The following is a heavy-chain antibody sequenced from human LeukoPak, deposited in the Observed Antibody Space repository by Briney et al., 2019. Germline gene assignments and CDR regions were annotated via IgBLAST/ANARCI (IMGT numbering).Heavy chain of an antibody. CDR2: ISAYKGKT. Sequence: ASVTVSCKASGYTFNSYGISWVRQAPGQGLEWMGWISAYKGKTNYAQKFQGRVTMTTDTSTSTAYMELRSLTSDDTAVYYCARDGAPGTAAADVGNWFDPWGQGTLVTVSS. J-gene: IGHJ5*02. CDR1: GYTFNSYG. V-gene: IGHV1-18*01. CDR3: ARDGAPGTAAADVGNWFDP. D-gene: IGHD6-13*01.